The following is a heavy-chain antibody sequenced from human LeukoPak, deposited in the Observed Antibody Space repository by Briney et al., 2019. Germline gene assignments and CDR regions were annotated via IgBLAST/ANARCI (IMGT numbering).Heavy chain of an antibody. Sequence: GGSLRLSCAASGFTFSSYGMHWVRQAPGKGLEWVAFIRYDGSNKYYADSVKGRFTISRDNAKNSLDLQMNSLKAEDTAVYYCATPAAGPGAEYSQYWGQGTLVIVSS. CDR3: ATPAAGPGAEYSQY. V-gene: IGHV3-30*02. CDR2: IRYDGSNK. CDR1: GFTFSSYG. J-gene: IGHJ1*01. D-gene: IGHD6-13*01.